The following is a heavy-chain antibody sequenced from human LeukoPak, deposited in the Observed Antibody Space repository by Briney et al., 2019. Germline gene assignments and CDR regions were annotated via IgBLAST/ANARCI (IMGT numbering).Heavy chain of an antibody. CDR3: ARLVSSLYYYDSSGYGYFDY. CDR2: TNPSGST. D-gene: IGHD3-22*01. V-gene: IGHV4-34*01. Sequence: PSETLSLTCAVYGGSFSGGASFSGYYWSWIRQSPGRGLEWIGETNPSGSTNYNPSLKSRVTISGDTSKNQFSLRLSSVTAADTAVYYCARLVSSLYYYDSSGYGYFDYWGQGTLVTVSS. J-gene: IGHJ4*02. CDR1: GGSFSGGASFSGYY.